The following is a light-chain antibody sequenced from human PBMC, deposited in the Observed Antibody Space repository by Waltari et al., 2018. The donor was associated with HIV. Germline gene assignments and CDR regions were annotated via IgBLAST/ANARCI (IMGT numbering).Light chain of an antibody. CDR1: QGIGNS. Sequence: DIQMTQSPSSLSASVGDSVAITCRASQGIGNSLAWYQQKPGKVPRLLIYATSTLQSGVPSRFSGRGSGTDFTLTISSLQPEDVATYYCQKHNSAPWTFGQGTKVEIK. CDR2: ATS. CDR3: QKHNSAPWT. J-gene: IGKJ1*01. V-gene: IGKV1-27*01.